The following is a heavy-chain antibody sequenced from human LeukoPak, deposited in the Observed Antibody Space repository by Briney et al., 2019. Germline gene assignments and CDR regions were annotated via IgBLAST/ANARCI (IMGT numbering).Heavy chain of an antibody. CDR3: ARSKEVVVVTAIFKSRGLGAHFDY. D-gene: IGHD2-21*02. CDR2: IYYSGST. J-gene: IGHJ4*02. V-gene: IGHV4-59*08. CDR1: GDSISSSY. Sequence: SETLSLTCTVSGDSISSSYWSWIRQPPGKGLEWIGHIYYSGSTNYNPSLKSRVTISVTKNQFSLKLSSVTAADTAVYYCARSKEVVVVTAIFKSRGLGAHFDYWGQGTLVTVSS.